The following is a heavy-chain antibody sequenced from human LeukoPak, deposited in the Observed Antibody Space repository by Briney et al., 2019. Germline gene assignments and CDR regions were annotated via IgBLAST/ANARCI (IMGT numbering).Heavy chain of an antibody. CDR2: ISSSSSYI. D-gene: IGHD5-24*01. Sequence: GGSLRLSCAASGFTFSSYNMNWVRQAPGKGLEWVSSISSSSSYIYYADSVKGRFTISRDNAKNSLYLQMNSLRAEDTAVYYCARDGVEMATIAYWSQGTLVTVSS. V-gene: IGHV3-21*01. CDR3: ARDGVEMATIAY. J-gene: IGHJ4*02. CDR1: GFTFSSYN.